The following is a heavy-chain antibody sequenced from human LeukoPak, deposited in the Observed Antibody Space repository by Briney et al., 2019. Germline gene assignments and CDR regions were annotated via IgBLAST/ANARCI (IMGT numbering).Heavy chain of an antibody. D-gene: IGHD3-22*01. CDR2: LSNDGSNQ. J-gene: IGHJ4*02. Sequence: AGGSLRLSCAASGFTFSSYGLHWVRQAPGKGLEWVAVLSNDGSNQYYADSVKGRFTISRDNSKNTLYLQMNSLRAEDTAVYYCAKAAYYYDSSGSGSNLGYWGQGTLVTVSS. CDR1: GFTFSSYG. CDR3: AKAAYYYDSSGSGSNLGY. V-gene: IGHV3-30*18.